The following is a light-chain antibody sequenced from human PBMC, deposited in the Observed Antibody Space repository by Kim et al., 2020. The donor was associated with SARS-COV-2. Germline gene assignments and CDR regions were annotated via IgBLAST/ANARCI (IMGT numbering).Light chain of an antibody. J-gene: IGKJ4*01. CDR1: QSVSSN. Sequence: EIVMTQSPATLSVSPGERATLSCRASQSVSSNLAWYQQKPGQAPRLLIYGASTRATGIPARFSGSGSRTEFTLTISSLQSEDFAVYYCQQYNNWPPLTFGGGTKVDIK. CDR2: GAS. CDR3: QQYNNWPPLT. V-gene: IGKV3-15*01.